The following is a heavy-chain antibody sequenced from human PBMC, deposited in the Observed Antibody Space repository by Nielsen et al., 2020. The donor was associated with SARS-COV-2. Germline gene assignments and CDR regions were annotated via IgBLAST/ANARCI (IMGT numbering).Heavy chain of an antibody. CDR2: IRSKAYGGTT. Sequence: GGSLRLSCAASGFTFSSYEMNWVRQAPGKGLEWVGFIRSKAYGGTTEYAASVKGRFTISRDDSKSIAYLQMNSLKTEDTAVYYCTLYGDYVPFDYWGQGTLVTVSS. CDR3: TLYGDYVPFDY. CDR1: GFTFSSYE. D-gene: IGHD4-17*01. V-gene: IGHV3-49*04. J-gene: IGHJ4*02.